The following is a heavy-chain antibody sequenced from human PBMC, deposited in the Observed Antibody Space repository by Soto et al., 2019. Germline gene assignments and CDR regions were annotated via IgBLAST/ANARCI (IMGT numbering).Heavy chain of an antibody. CDR2: IYRSGST. Sequence: PSETLSLTCAVSNYSISSGYYWGWIRQPPGKGLEWIGSIYRSGSTSYNPSLKSRVTISVDTSENQFSLKVNSVTAADTAVLYCARVVGATGNYVDYWGRGNLVT. J-gene: IGHJ4*02. CDR3: ARVVGATGNYVDY. D-gene: IGHD3-10*01. CDR1: NYSISSGYY. V-gene: IGHV4-38-2*01.